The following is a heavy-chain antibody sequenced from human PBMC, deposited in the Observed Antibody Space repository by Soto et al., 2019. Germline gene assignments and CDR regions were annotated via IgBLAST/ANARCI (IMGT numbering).Heavy chain of an antibody. CDR3: ARSVASIAARPWFDP. V-gene: IGHV4-4*07. CDR1: GGSISNYY. Sequence: QVQLQESGPGLVKPSETLSLSCTVSGGSISNYYWSWIRQPAGKGLEWIGRIYTSGSTNYNPSLKSRVTMSVDTSKNQFSLKLSSVTAADTAVYYCARSVASIAARPWFDPWGQGTLVTVSS. CDR2: IYTSGST. J-gene: IGHJ5*02. D-gene: IGHD6-6*01.